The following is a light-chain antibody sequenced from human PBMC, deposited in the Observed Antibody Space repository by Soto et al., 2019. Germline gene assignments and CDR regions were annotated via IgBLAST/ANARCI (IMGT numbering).Light chain of an antibody. J-gene: IGLJ2*01. V-gene: IGLV2-14*01. Sequence: QSALTQPASVSGSPGQSITISCTGTSSDIGRYDYISWYQQHPGKAPKLMIYDVANRPSGIANRFSGSKSGNTASLSISGRQAEDEADYYCSSFTSTSTPVVFGGGTQLTVL. CDR3: SSFTSTSTPVV. CDR2: DVA. CDR1: SSDIGRYDY.